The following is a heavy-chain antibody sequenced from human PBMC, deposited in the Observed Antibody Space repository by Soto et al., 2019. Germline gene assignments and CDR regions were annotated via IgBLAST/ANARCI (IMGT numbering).Heavy chain of an antibody. D-gene: IGHD3-22*01. Sequence: EVQLLESGGGLVQPGGSLRLSCAASGFTFSSYAMSWVRQAPGKGLEWVSAISGSGGSTYYADSVKGRFTISRDNSKNTLYLQMNSLRAEDTAVYYCARDRNYYDSSGSRTLGSYFDIWGQGTMVTVSS. CDR1: GFTFSSYA. V-gene: IGHV3-23*01. CDR2: ISGSGGST. CDR3: ARDRNYYDSSGSRTLGSYFDI. J-gene: IGHJ3*02.